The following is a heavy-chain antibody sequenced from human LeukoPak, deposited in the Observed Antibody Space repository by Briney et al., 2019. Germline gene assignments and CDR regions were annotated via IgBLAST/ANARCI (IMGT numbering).Heavy chain of an antibody. J-gene: IGHJ4*02. CDR1: GGTFSSYA. V-gene: IGHV1-69*13. CDR3: AKGFGLYSSSSGFDY. Sequence: ASVKVSCKASGGTFSSYAISWVRQAPGQGLEWMGGIIPIFGTANYAQKFQGRVTITADESTSTAYMELSSLRSEDTAVYYCAKGFGLYSSSSGFDYWGQGTLVTVSS. CDR2: IIPIFGTA. D-gene: IGHD6-6*01.